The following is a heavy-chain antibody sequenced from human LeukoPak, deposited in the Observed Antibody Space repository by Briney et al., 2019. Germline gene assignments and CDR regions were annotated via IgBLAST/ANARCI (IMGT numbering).Heavy chain of an antibody. Sequence: SETLSLTCTVSGGSISSGSYYWSWIRQPAGKGLEWIGRIYTSGSTNHNPSLKSRVTISVDTSKNQFSLKLSSVTAADTAVYYCARGGTYYDILTGYYPTGMDVWGQGTTVTVSS. CDR2: IYTSGST. D-gene: IGHD3-9*01. V-gene: IGHV4-61*02. J-gene: IGHJ6*02. CDR3: ARGGTYYDILTGYYPTGMDV. CDR1: GGSISSGSYY.